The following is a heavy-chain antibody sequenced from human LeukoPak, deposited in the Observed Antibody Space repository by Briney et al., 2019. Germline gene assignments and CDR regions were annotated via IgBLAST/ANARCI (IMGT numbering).Heavy chain of an antibody. J-gene: IGHJ6*02. CDR2: IDSAGDT. V-gene: IGHV3-13*01. CDR3: AKDKRMYGMDV. Sequence: GGSLRLSCAASGFSFNNYDIHWVRRASGKGLEWVSAIDSAGDTYYPGSVKGRFIISRDNAKNSLYLQMNSLRAEDTALYYCAKDKRMYGMDVWGQGTTVTVSS. D-gene: IGHD2-15*01. CDR1: GFSFNNYD.